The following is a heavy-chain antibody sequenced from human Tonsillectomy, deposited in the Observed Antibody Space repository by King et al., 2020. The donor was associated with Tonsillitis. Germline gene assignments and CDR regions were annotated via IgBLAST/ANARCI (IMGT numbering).Heavy chain of an antibody. CDR1: GYTFTGYY. J-gene: IGHJ2*01. CDR2: IDPNSGGT. D-gene: IGHD1-14*01. Sequence: QLVQSGAEVKKPGASVKVSCKASGYTFTGYYLHWLRQAPGQGLEWMGCIDPNSGGTNYAQKFQGRVTMTRDTSISTAYMELSRLTSDDTAVYYCASSPAPSGNWYFVLWRRGPLLTVSS. V-gene: IGHV1-2*02. CDR3: ASSPAPSGNWYFVL.